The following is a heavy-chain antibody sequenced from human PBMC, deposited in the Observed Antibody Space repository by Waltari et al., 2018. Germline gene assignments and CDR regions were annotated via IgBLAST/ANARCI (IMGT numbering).Heavy chain of an antibody. CDR1: GGTFSSYA. CDR2: ISPIFGTA. CDR3: ARDTGWGDSSGYYYLGWFDP. J-gene: IGHJ5*02. V-gene: IGHV1-69*01. Sequence: QVQLVQSGAEVKKPGSSVKVSCKASGGTFSSYAISWVRQAPGQGLEWMGGISPIFGTANYAQKFQGRVTITADESTSTAYMELSSLRSEDTAVYYCARDTGWGDSSGYYYLGWFDPWGQGTLVTVSS. D-gene: IGHD3-22*01.